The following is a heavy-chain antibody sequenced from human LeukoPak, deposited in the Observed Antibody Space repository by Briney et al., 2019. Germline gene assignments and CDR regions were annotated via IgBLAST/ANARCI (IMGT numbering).Heavy chain of an antibody. J-gene: IGHJ4*02. D-gene: IGHD5-12*01. V-gene: IGHV4-34*01. CDR3: ASTAKYSGYHFDY. CDR2: INHSGST. CDR1: GGSFSGYY. Sequence: PSETLSLTCAVYGGSFSGYYWSWIRQPPGKGLEWIGEINHSGSTNYNPSLKSRVTISVDTSKNQFSLKLSSVTAADTAVYYCASTAKYSGYHFDYWGQGTLVTVSS.